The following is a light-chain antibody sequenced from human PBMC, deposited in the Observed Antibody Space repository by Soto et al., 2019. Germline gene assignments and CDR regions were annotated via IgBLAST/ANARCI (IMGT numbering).Light chain of an antibody. J-gene: IGKJ4*01. V-gene: IGKV3-15*01. CDR2: GAS. CDR3: QQRSYWLT. CDR1: QSVSSN. Sequence: EIVMTQSPATLSVSPGERATLSCRASQSVSSNLAWYQQKPGQAPRLLIYGASTRATGIPARFSGSGSGTEFTLNISSLEPEDFAVYYCQQRSYWLTFGEGTKVDIK.